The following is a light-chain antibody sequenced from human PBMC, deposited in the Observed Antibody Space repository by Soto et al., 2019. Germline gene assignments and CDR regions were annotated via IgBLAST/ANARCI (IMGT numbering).Light chain of an antibody. CDR2: DTS. V-gene: IGKV3-15*01. CDR1: QSVNNN. Sequence: EVVMTQSPALLSMSPGERVTLSCRASQSVNNNLAWYQQQPGQAPRLLIYDTSSRATGVPARFSGSGSGTEFTLTISSLKAEDFAVYYCQQYNDRPPLTFGGGTKVEI. J-gene: IGKJ4*01. CDR3: QQYNDRPPLT.